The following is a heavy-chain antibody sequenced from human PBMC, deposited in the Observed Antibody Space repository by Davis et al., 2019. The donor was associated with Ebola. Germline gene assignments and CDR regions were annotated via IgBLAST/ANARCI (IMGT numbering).Heavy chain of an antibody. CDR2: MNPNSGNT. CDR1: GYTFKNSA. CDR3: AREGADYDFWSGAGYGMDV. J-gene: IGHJ6*02. D-gene: IGHD3-3*01. V-gene: IGHV1-8*01. Sequence: ASVKVSCKASGYTFKNSAINWVRQAPGQGLEWMGWMNPNSGNTGYAQKFQGRVTMTRSTSITTAYMELRSLRTDDTAVYFCAREGADYDFWSGAGYGMDVWGQGTTVTVSS.